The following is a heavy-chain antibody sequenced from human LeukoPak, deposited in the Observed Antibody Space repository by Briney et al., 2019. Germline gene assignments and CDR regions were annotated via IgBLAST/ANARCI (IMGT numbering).Heavy chain of an antibody. V-gene: IGHV3-66*01. CDR2: IYSGGST. CDR1: GFTVSSNY. D-gene: IGHD2-2*01. J-gene: IGHJ4*02. Sequence: PGGSLRLSCAASGFTVSSNYMSWVRQAPGKGLEWVSVIYSGGSTYYADSVKGRFTISRDNSKNTLYLQMNSLRAEDTAVYYCARTRYAAASFLRSLDYWGQGTLVTVSS. CDR3: ARTRYAAASFLRSLDY.